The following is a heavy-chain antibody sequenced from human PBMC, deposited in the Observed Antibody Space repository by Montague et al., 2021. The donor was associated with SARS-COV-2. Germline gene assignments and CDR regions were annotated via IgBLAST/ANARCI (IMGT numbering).Heavy chain of an antibody. CDR1: GASVRTYY. V-gene: IGHV4-4*07. D-gene: IGHD5-12*01. J-gene: IGHJ6*02. CDR2: LYTSGST. Sequence: SETLSLTCTVSGASVRTYYWSWIRQSAGKKLEWMARLYTSGSTXXXPSXXXRVTMSLDTSKNLFSLNLSSMTAADTAVYYCARDGADYSFAYYHEMDVWGQGIAVTVSS. CDR3: ARDGADYSFAYYHEMDV.